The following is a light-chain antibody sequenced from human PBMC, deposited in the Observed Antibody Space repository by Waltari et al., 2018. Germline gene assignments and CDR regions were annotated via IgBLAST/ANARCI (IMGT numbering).Light chain of an antibody. CDR2: DTS. CDR1: QSLDIY. V-gene: IGKV3-11*01. J-gene: IGKJ5*01. Sequence: EIVLTQSPATMSLAPGERATLPCRASQSLDIYLGWYQQKPGQAPRLLIYDTSKRATGIPARFSGSGSGTDFTLTISSLEPEDFAVYYCQQRSRWPLTFGQGTRLEIK. CDR3: QQRSRWPLT.